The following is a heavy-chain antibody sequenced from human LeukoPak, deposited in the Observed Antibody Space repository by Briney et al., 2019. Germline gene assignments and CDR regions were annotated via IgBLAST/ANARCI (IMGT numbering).Heavy chain of an antibody. Sequence: PGGSLRLSCAVSGFTFSDYWMNWVRQAPGKGLEWVASIRQDGGEKSYVDSVKGRLTISRDNTKHSLYPQMSSLRAEDTGVYYCARDGTAAGLYFDLWGQGTLVTVSS. J-gene: IGHJ4*02. V-gene: IGHV3-7*01. D-gene: IGHD6-13*01. CDR1: GFTFSDYW. CDR3: ARDGTAAGLYFDL. CDR2: IRQDGGEK.